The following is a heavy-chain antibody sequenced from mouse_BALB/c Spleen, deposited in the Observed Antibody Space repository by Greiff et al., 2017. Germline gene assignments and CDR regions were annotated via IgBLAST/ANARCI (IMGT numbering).Heavy chain of an antibody. CDR3: ARPDYYGSSSFAY. CDR2: ISSGSSTI. CDR1: GFTFSSFG. V-gene: IGHV5-17*02. J-gene: IGHJ3*01. D-gene: IGHD1-1*01. Sequence: EVQGVESGGGLVQPGGSRKLSCAASGFTFSSFGMHWVRQAPEEGLEWVAYISSGSSTIYYADTVKGRFTISRDNPKNTLFLQITSLRSEDTAMYYCARPDYYGSSSFAYWGQGTLVTVSA.